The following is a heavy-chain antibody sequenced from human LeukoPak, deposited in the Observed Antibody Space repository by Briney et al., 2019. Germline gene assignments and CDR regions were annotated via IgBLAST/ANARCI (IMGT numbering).Heavy chain of an antibody. V-gene: IGHV3-7*03. CDR1: GFTFSKAW. J-gene: IGHJ4*02. CDR3: ASNYGG. Sequence: GGSLRLSCAASGFTFSKAWMNWVRQAPGKGLEWVANIKQDGSEKYYVDSVRGRFTISRDNAKNSLSLQMNGLRAEDTAVYYCASNYGGWGQGTLVTVSS. CDR2: IKQDGSEK. D-gene: IGHD4-11*01.